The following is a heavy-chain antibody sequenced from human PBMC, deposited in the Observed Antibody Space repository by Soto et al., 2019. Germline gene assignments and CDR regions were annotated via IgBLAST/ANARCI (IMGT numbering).Heavy chain of an antibody. CDR1: GGTFSSYT. J-gene: IGHJ6*03. CDR3: ARRVSDSNFTYYMDV. Sequence: QVQLVQSGAEVKKPGSSVKVSCKASGGTFSSYTISWVRQAPGQGLEWMGRIIPILGIANYAQKFQGRVTITANQSTCTAYMELCSLRSEDTAVYYCARRVSDSNFTYYMDVWGKGTTVTVSS. D-gene: IGHD4-4*01. V-gene: IGHV1-69*02. CDR2: IIPILGIA.